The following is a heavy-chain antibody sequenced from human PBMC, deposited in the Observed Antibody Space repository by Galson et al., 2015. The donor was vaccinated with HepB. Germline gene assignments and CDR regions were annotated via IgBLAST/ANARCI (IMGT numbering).Heavy chain of an antibody. CDR2: IYSGGST. CDR1: GFTVSSNY. D-gene: IGHD6-13*01. J-gene: IGHJ4*02. Sequence: SLRLSCAASGFTVSSNYMSWVRQAPGKGLEWVSIIYSGGSTYYADSVKGRFTISRDNSKNTLYLQMNSLRAEDTAVYYCARGQGAAAGRSFDYWGQGTLVTVSS. V-gene: IGHV3-66*02. CDR3: ARGQGAAAGRSFDY.